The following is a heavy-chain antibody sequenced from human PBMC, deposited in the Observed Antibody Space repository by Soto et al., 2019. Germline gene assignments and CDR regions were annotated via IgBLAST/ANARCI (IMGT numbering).Heavy chain of an antibody. D-gene: IGHD2-2*02. CDR3: ARVDVVVVQAAILDYYYMDV. CDR1: GGSISSGGYY. J-gene: IGHJ6*03. Sequence: SETLSLTCTVSGGSISSGGYYWSWIRQHPGKGLEWIGYIYYSGSTYYNPSLKSRVTISVDTSKNQFSLKLSSVTAADTAVYYCARVDVVVVQAAILDYYYMDVWGKGTTVTVSS. V-gene: IGHV4-31*03. CDR2: IYYSGST.